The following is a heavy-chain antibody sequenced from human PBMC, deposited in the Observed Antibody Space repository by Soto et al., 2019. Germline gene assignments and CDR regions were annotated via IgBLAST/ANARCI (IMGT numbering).Heavy chain of an antibody. CDR2: ISGSGGST. CDR3: AKDGGPSGEATTYYGMDV. CDR1: GFTFSSYA. Sequence: EVQLLESGGGLVQPGGSLRLSCAASGFTFSSYAMSWVRQAPGKGLEWVSAISGSGGSTYYADSVKGRFTISRDNSKNTLYLQRNGLRAEDTAVYYCAKDGGPSGEATTYYGMDVWGQGTTVTVSS. V-gene: IGHV3-23*01. J-gene: IGHJ6*02. D-gene: IGHD3-16*01.